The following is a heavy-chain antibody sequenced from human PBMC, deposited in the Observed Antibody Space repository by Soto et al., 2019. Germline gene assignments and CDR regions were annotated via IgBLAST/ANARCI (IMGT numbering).Heavy chain of an antibody. Sequence: GGSLRLSCAASGFTFSTYAIYWVRQAPGKGLEWVSAISGSGGSTYYADSVKGRSTISRDNSRNTLYLQLNSLRAEDTAVYYCATLYQLSDYWGQGTLVTVSS. CDR1: GFTFSTYA. J-gene: IGHJ4*02. V-gene: IGHV3-23*01. CDR2: ISGSGGST. D-gene: IGHD2-2*01. CDR3: ATLYQLSDY.